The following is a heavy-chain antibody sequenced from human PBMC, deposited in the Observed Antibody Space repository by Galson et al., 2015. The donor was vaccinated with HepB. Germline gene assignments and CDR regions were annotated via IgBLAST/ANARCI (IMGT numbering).Heavy chain of an antibody. CDR1: GSTFSTYA. J-gene: IGHJ3*02. Sequence: LRLSCAASGSTFSTYAMNWVRQAPEKGLEWVSTISGDSGTTYYADSVKGRFTISRDNSKNTVFLQMNSLRPEDTAVYYCARRPPAMICAFDIWGQGTMVTVSS. CDR3: ARRPPAMICAFDI. CDR2: ISGDSGTT. V-gene: IGHV3-23*01. D-gene: IGHD2-2*01.